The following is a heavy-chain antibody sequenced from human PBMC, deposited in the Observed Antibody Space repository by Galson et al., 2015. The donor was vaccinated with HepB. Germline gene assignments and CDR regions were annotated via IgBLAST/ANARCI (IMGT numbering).Heavy chain of an antibody. D-gene: IGHD6-13*01. J-gene: IGHJ5*02. V-gene: IGHV1-46*01. Sequence: QSGAEVKKPGESLRISCKASGYTFTSYYMHWVRQAPGQGLEWMGIINPSGGSTSYAQKFQGRVTMTRDTSTSTVYMELSSLRSEDTAVYYCARDPESISSSWYEGLGAGFDPWGQGTLVTVSS. CDR3: ARDPESISSSWYEGLGAGFDP. CDR1: GYTFTSYY. CDR2: INPSGGST.